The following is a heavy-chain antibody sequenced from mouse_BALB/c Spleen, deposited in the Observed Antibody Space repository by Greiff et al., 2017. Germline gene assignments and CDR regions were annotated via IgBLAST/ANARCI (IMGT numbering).Heavy chain of an antibody. CDR3: ARSAYYGNSGGFWYFDV. CDR2: INPSTGYT. V-gene: IGHV1-7*01. Sequence: VQVVESGAELAKPGASVKMSCKASGYTFTSYWMHWVKQRPGQGLEWIGYINPSTGYTEYNQKFKDKATLTADKSSSTAYMQLSSLTSEDSAVYYCARSAYYGNSGGFWYFDVWGAGTTVTVSS. D-gene: IGHD2-10*01. J-gene: IGHJ1*01. CDR1: GYTFTSYW.